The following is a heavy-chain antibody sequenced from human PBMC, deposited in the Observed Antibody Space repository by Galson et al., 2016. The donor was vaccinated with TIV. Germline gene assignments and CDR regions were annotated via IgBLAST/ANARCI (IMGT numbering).Heavy chain of an antibody. J-gene: IGHJ6*02. CDR3: ARDRYYDASGYYFYYYGMDV. V-gene: IGHV3-53*01. CDR2: P. Sequence: PYYANSVAGRFTISRGDSKNTLYLQMTSLRAEDTAVYYCARDRYYDASGYYFYYYGMDVWGQGTTVTVSS. D-gene: IGHD3-3*01.